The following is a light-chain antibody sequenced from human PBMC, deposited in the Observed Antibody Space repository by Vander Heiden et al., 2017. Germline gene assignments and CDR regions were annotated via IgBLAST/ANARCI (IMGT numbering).Light chain of an antibody. CDR1: KGISSY. Sequence: DIHFTQSPSFLSASVGDRVIITCRASKGISSYLAWYQQKPGKAPKLLIYAASTWQSGVPSRFSGSGYGTEFTLTISSLQPEDFATYYCQQLNSYHPLTFGGGTKVEIK. CDR3: QQLNSYHPLT. J-gene: IGKJ4*01. V-gene: IGKV1-9*01. CDR2: AAS.